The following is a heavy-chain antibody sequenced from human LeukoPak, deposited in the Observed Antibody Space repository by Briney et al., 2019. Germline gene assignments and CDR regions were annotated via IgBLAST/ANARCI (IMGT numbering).Heavy chain of an antibody. D-gene: IGHD6-13*01. CDR2: INHSGST. J-gene: IGHJ6*02. CDR3: ASARGSSSGLVGYYYGMDV. V-gene: IGHV4-34*01. Sequence: SETLSLTCAVYGGSFSGYYWSWIRQPPGKGLEWIGEINHSGSTNYNPSLKSRVTISVDTSKNQFPLKLSSVTAADTAVYYCASARGSSSGLVGYYYGMDVWGQGTTVTVSS. CDR1: GGSFSGYY.